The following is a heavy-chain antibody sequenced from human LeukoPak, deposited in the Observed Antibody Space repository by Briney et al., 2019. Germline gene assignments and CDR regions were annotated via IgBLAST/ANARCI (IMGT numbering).Heavy chain of an antibody. CDR3: ARHLRAVAGGRYFDY. D-gene: IGHD6-19*01. Sequence: SETLSLTCTVSGGSVTSDSYYWSWIRQPPGKGLEWIGYIFYSGTTNYNPSLHSRLTISVDTSKNQFSLKLSSVTAADTAVYYCARHLRAVAGGRYFDYWGQGTQVTASS. V-gene: IGHV4-61*01. CDR1: GGSVTSDSYY. CDR2: IFYSGTT. J-gene: IGHJ4*02.